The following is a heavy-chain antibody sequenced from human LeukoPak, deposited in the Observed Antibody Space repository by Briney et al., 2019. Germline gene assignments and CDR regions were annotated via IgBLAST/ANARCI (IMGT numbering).Heavy chain of an antibody. V-gene: IGHV2-70*11. CDR2: IDWDDDK. CDR1: GFSPSTSGMC. Sequence: SGPTLVNPTQTLTLTCTFSGFSPSTSGMCVSWIRQPPGKALEWLARIDWDDDKYYSTSLKTRLTISKDTSKNQVVLTMTNMDPVDTATYYCARIRHSSGCIDYWGQGTLVTVSS. CDR3: ARIRHSSGCIDY. J-gene: IGHJ4*02. D-gene: IGHD6-19*01.